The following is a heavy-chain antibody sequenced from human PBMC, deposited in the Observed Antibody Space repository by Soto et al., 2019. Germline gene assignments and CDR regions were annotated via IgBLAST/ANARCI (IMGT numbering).Heavy chain of an antibody. V-gene: IGHV3-30*18. CDR3: AKDRGIAAAGLAYGMDV. CDR2: ISYDGSNK. J-gene: IGHJ6*02. CDR1: GFTFSSYG. D-gene: IGHD6-13*01. Sequence: GGSLRLSCAASGFTFSSYGMHWVRQAPGKGLEWVAVISYDGSNKNYADSVKGRFAISRDNSKNTLYLQMSSLRAEDTAMYNCAKDRGIAAAGLAYGMDVWGQGTTVTVSS.